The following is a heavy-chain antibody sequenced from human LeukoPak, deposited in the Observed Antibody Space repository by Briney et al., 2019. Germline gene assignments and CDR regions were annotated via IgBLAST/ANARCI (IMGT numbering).Heavy chain of an antibody. CDR3: ARDLTGYYDSSGLFDY. CDR1: GGTFSSYA. J-gene: IGHJ4*02. D-gene: IGHD3-22*01. V-gene: IGHV1-69*04. Sequence: TSLKVSCKASGGTFSSYAISWVRQAPGQGLEWMGRIIPILGIANYAQKFQGRVTITADKSTSTAYMELSSLRSEDTAVYYCARDLTGYYDSSGLFDYWGQGTLVTVSS. CDR2: IIPILGIA.